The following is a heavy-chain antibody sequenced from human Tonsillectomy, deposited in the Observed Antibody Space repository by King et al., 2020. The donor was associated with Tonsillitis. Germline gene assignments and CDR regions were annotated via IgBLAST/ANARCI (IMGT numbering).Heavy chain of an antibody. D-gene: IGHD2-21*02. V-gene: IGHV1-46*03. CDR1: GYTFTSYY. Sequence: VQLVESGAEVKKPGASVKVSCKASGYTFTSYYIHWVRQAPGQGLEWMGIINPSGGRTSYAQKFQGRVTMTRATSTSTVYMGRSSLRSVETAVYYCATAYCGGDCYRDSYYYYGMDVWGQGTTVTVSS. J-gene: IGHJ6*02. CDR2: INPSGGRT. CDR3: ATAYCGGDCYRDSYYYYGMDV.